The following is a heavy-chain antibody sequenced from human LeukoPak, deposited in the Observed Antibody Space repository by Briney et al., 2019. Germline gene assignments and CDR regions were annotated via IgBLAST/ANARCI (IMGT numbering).Heavy chain of an antibody. CDR2: SSFDGSRN. CDR1: GFPFSSYG. D-gene: IGHD1-26*01. CDR3: AKKLSGSYEEGMQQ. Sequence: TGGSLRLSCAASGFPFSSYGMHWVRQAPGKGLEWVAVSSFDGSRNNYADSVKGLYTISRDNCKNTLYLQMSSLRAEDTAVYYCAKKLSGSYEEGMQQWGQGTLVTVSS. V-gene: IGHV3-30*18. J-gene: IGHJ1*01.